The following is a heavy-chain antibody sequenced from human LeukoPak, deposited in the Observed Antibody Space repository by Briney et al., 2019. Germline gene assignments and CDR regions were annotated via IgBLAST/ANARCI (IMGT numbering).Heavy chain of an antibody. D-gene: IGHD2-15*01. V-gene: IGHV3-23*01. J-gene: IGHJ3*02. Sequence: GGSLRLSCAASGFTFSTYSMSWVRQAPGKGLEWVSAISGSGGSTYYADSVKGRFTISRDNSKNTLYLQMNSLTAEDTAIYSCARPRLEYCSGGSCFDAFDIWGQGTMVTVSS. CDR3: ARPRLEYCSGGSCFDAFDI. CDR2: ISGSGGST. CDR1: GFTFSTYS.